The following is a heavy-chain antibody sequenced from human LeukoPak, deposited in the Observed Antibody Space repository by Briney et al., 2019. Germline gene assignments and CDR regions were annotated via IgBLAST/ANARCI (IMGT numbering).Heavy chain of an antibody. V-gene: IGHV1-69*05. CDR3: ASWPTPTRAPHYYYMDV. CDR2: IIPIFGTA. Sequence: SVKVSCKASGGTFSSYAISWVRQAPGQGLEWMGGIIPIFGTANYAQKFQGRVTITTDESTSTAYMELSSLRSEDTAVYYRASWPTPTRAPHYYYMDVWGKGTTVTVSS. J-gene: IGHJ6*03. CDR1: GGTFSSYA.